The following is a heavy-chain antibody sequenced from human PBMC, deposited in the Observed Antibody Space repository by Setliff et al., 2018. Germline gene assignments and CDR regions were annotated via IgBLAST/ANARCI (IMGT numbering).Heavy chain of an antibody. CDR1: GYSVSSGYY. J-gene: IGHJ4*02. Sequence: LSLTCAVSGYSVSSGYYWGWIRQPPGKGLEWIGSIYHSGSTYYNPSLKSRVTISVDTSKNQFSLKLSSVTAADTAVYYCARGETYYYDSSGYEGKYYSDYWGQGTLVTVSS. CDR2: IYHSGST. V-gene: IGHV4-38-2*01. D-gene: IGHD3-22*01. CDR3: ARGETYYYDSSGYEGKYYSDY.